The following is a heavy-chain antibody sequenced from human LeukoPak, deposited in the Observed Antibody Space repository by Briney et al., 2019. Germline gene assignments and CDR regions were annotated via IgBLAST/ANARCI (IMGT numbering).Heavy chain of an antibody. CDR2: ISYDGSNK. D-gene: IGHD6-13*01. CDR3: AKESVYSSLIYYYYGMDV. V-gene: IGHV3-30*18. Sequence: QSGGSLRLSCAASGFTFSSYGMHWVRQAPGKGLEGVAVISYDGSNKYYADSVKGRFTISRDNSKNTLYLQMNSLRAEDTAVYYCAKESVYSSLIYYYYGMDVWGQGTTVTVSS. J-gene: IGHJ6*02. CDR1: GFTFSSYG.